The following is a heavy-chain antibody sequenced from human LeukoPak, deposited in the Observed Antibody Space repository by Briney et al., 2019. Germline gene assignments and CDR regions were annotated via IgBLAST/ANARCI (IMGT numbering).Heavy chain of an antibody. CDR2: IKQDGSET. Sequence: GGSLRLSCAASGFTFNTYCMSWVRQAPGKGPEWVANIKQDGSETYYVDSVKGRFTISRDNAKNSLYLQMNGLRAEDTAMYYCAEDKIVGATLFVFWGQGILVTVSS. CDR1: GFTFNTYC. J-gene: IGHJ4*02. V-gene: IGHV3-7*01. CDR3: AEDKIVGATLFVF. D-gene: IGHD1-26*01.